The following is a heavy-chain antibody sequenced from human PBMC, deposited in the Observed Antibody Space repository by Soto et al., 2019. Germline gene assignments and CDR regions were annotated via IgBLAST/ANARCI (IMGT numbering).Heavy chain of an antibody. V-gene: IGHV1-18*04. CDR2: ISAYNGNT. J-gene: IGHJ6*02. CDR3: ARHCSSTSCYLSWLYYYYGMDV. CDR1: GYTFTSYG. Sequence: ASVKVSCKASGYTFTSYGISWVRQAPGQGLEWMGWISAYNGNTNYAQKLQGRVTMTTDTSTSTAYMELRSLRSDDTAVYYCARHCSSTSCYLSWLYYYYGMDVWGQGTKVTVSS. D-gene: IGHD2-2*01.